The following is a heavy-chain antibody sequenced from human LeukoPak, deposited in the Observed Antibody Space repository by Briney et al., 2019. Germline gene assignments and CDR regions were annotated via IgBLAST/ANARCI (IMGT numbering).Heavy chain of an antibody. D-gene: IGHD1-7*01. CDR2: VDNDGSST. CDR1: GFTFGSYW. Sequence: PGGSLRLSCAASGFTFGSYWMHWVRQAPGEGLVWVSRVDNDGSSTNYADSAKGRFTISRDNAKNTLYLQMSSLRAEDTAMYYCARGNYGRFDPGGQGTLVTVSS. V-gene: IGHV3-74*01. J-gene: IGHJ5*02. CDR3: ARGNYGRFDP.